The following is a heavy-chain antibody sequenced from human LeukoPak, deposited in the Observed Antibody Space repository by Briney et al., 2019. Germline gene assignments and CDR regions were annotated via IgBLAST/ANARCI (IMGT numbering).Heavy chain of an antibody. J-gene: IGHJ4*02. CDR3: ARNKRGWLPFDY. CDR1: GDSISSYY. V-gene: IGHV4-4*07. Sequence: SETLSLTCTVSGDSISSYYCTWIRQSAGKGLEWIGRIYTSGSTNYNPSLKSRVTMSVDMSKNQFSLKLSSVTAADTAMYYCARNKRGWLPFDYWGQGTLVTVSS. D-gene: IGHD6-19*01. CDR2: IYTSGST.